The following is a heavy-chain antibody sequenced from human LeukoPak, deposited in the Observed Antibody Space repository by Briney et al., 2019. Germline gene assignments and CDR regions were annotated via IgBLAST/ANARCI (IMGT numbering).Heavy chain of an antibody. CDR3: ARSNGIAAAGTLDY. CDR2: INPNSGGT. V-gene: IGHV1-2*02. D-gene: IGHD6-13*01. Sequence: ASVKVSCKASGYTFTGYYMHWVRQAPGQGLEWMGWINPNSGGTNYAQKFQGRVTMTRDTSISTAYMELSRLRSDDTAVYYCARSNGIAAAGTLDYWGQGTLVTVSS. J-gene: IGHJ4*02. CDR1: GYTFTGYY.